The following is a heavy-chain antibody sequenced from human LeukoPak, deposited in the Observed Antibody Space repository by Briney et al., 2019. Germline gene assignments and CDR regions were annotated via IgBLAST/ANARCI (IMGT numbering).Heavy chain of an antibody. Sequence: GGSLRLSCAASGFTFSSYGMHWVRQAPGKGLEWVAVIWYDGSNKYYADSVKGRFTISRDNSKNTLYLQMNSLRAEDTAVYYCARDGKLRYSGPDYWGQGTLVTVSS. D-gene: IGHD3-9*01. V-gene: IGHV3-33*01. CDR1: GFTFSSYG. J-gene: IGHJ4*02. CDR3: ARDGKLRYSGPDY. CDR2: IWYDGSNK.